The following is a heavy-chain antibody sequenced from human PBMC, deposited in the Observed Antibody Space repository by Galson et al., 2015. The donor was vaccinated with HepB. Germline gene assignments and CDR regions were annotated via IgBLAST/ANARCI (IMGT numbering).Heavy chain of an antibody. CDR1: GFTVSSNY. CDR2: IYSGGST. Sequence: LRLSCAASGFTVSSNYMSWVRQAPGKGLEWVSVIYSGGSTYYADSVKGRFTISRDNSKNTLYLQMNSLRAEDTAVYYCARAYDYGDHFDYWGQGTLVTVSS. V-gene: IGHV3-66*02. CDR3: ARAYDYGDHFDY. D-gene: IGHD4-17*01. J-gene: IGHJ4*02.